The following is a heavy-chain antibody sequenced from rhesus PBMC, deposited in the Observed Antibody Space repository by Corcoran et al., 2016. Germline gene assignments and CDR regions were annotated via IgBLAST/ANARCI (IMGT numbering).Heavy chain of an antibody. CDR2: ISPYNGNK. CDR3: ARAPATGSLDV. Sequence: QVQLVQSGADIKKPGASVKLSCKASGYAFTSYYMHWVRQAPGPGLEWIGLISPYNGNKVYAQNFQGRVTITTDTSTSTGYMELSSLRSDDTAVYYCARAPATGSLDVWGRGVLVTVSS. CDR1: GYAFTSYY. V-gene: IGHV1-180*01. D-gene: IGHD2-21*01. J-gene: IGHJ5-2*02.